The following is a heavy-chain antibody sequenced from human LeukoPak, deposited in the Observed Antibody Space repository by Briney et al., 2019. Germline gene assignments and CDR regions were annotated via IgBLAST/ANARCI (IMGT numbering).Heavy chain of an antibody. CDR2: ISGSGGTT. D-gene: IGHD3-10*01. CDR1: GFIFSSYA. Sequence: QSGGSLRLSCAASGFIFSSYAMSWVRQAPGKGLEWVSGISGSGGTTYYADSVKGRCTISRDNPKNTLYLQVNSLRAEDTAIYYCAIGSSWGQGTLVTVSS. J-gene: IGHJ5*02. V-gene: IGHV3-23*01. CDR3: AIGSS.